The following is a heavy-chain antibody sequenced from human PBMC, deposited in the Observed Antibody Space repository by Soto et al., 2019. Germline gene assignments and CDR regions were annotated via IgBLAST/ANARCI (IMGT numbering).Heavy chain of an antibody. D-gene: IGHD5-12*01. Sequence: LRLSCAASGFTFRSYSMNWVRQAPGKGLEWVSSISSSSSYIYYADSVKGRFTISRDNAKNSLYLQMNSLRAEDTAVYYCARDLAVSSGYYYYYGMDVWGQGTTVTVSS. CDR1: GFTFRSYS. CDR2: ISSSSSYI. J-gene: IGHJ6*02. CDR3: ARDLAVSSGYYYYYGMDV. V-gene: IGHV3-21*01.